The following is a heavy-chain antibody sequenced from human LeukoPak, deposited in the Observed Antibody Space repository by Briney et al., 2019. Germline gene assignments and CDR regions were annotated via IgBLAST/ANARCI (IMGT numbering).Heavy chain of an antibody. V-gene: IGHV1-8*01. Sequence: ASVKVSCKASGYTFTSYDINWVRQAPGQGLEWMGWMNPNSGNTGYAQKFQGRVTMTRNTSISTAYMELSSLRSEDTAVYYCARGITMVRGKPRYYFDYWGQGTLVTVSS. CDR1: GYTFTSYD. CDR2: MNPNSGNT. D-gene: IGHD3-10*01. CDR3: ARGITMVRGKPRYYFDY. J-gene: IGHJ4*02.